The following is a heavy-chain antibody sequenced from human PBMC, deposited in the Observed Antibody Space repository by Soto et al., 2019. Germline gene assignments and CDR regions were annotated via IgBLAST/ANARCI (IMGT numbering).Heavy chain of an antibody. D-gene: IGHD6-19*01. Sequence: QVQLVESGGGVVQPGRSLRLSCAASGFMFSAYAMFWVRQAPGKGLEWVAAISYDGTNKYYADSVKGRFTISRDNSKNTLFLQMNSLRAEDTAVYYCARDPSPYTSGWYGVDFWGHGTLVTVSS. CDR1: GFMFSAYA. CDR3: ARDPSPYTSGWYGVDF. V-gene: IGHV3-30*04. CDR2: ISYDGTNK. J-gene: IGHJ4*01.